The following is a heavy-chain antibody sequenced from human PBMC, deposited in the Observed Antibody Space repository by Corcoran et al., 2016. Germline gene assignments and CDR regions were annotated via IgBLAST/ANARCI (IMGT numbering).Heavy chain of an antibody. CDR2: INHSGST. D-gene: IGHD3-22*01. J-gene: IGHJ6*02. CDR3: ARGHYYDSSGYYYYYGMDV. V-gene: IGHV4-34*01. Sequence: QVQLQQWGAGLLKPSETLSLTCAVYGGSFSGYYWSWIRQPPGKGLEWIGEINHSGSTNYNPSLKSRVTISVDTSKNQFSLKLSSVTAADTAVYYCARGHYYDSSGYYYYYGMDVWGQGTTVTVSS. CDR1: GGSFSGYY.